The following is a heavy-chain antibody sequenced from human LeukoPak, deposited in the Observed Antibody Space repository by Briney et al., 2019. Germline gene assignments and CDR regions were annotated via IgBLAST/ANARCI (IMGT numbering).Heavy chain of an antibody. V-gene: IGHV1-8*02. CDR1: GGTFSSYA. CDR2: MNPNSGNT. D-gene: IGHD4-17*01. Sequence: VASVKVSCKASGGTFSSYAISWVRQATGQGLEWMGWMNPNSGNTGYAQKFQGRVTMTRNTSISTAYMELSSLRSEDTAVYYCARAIWTTEGPLDAFDIWGQGTMVTVSS. J-gene: IGHJ3*02. CDR3: ARAIWTTEGPLDAFDI.